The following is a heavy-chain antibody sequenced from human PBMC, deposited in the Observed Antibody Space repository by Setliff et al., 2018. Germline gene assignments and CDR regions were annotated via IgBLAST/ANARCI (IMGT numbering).Heavy chain of an antibody. CDR3: ARTDDYYNFFAY. V-gene: IGHV4-61*02. Sequence: SETLSLTCTVSGGSISSGSYYWSWIRQPAGKGLEWIGRIYTSGSTNYNPSLKSRVTISVDTSKNQFSLKLDSVTAADTAVYYCARTDDYYNFFAYWGQGTLVTVSS. D-gene: IGHD3-3*01. CDR2: IYTSGST. CDR1: GGSISSGSYY. J-gene: IGHJ4*02.